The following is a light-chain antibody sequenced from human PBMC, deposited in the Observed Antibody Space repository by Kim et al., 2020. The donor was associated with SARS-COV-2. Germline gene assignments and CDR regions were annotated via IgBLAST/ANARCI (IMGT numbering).Light chain of an antibody. CDR1: QSVRTN. CDR3: QQYDLWPPVT. J-gene: IGKJ4*01. Sequence: SPGESATPSCRASQSVRTNLAWYQQKPGQAPRLLLYSASTRATDIPPRCSGSGSGTDFSLTISSLQSEEFAVYYCQQYDLWPPVTFGGGTKVEIK. V-gene: IGKV3-15*01. CDR2: SAS.